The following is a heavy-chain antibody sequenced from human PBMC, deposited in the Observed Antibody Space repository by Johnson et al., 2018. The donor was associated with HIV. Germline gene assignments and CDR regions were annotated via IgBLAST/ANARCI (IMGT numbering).Heavy chain of an antibody. CDR3: ASRYTVDAFDI. CDR1: GFTVNSNY. D-gene: IGHD1-1*01. J-gene: IGHJ3*02. CDR2: IYSGGRT. V-gene: IGHV3-66*01. Sequence: VQLVESGGGLVQPGGSLRLSCAASGFTVNSNYINWVRQAPGQGLEFVSGIYSGGRTYYADSVKGRFTISRDNSKNTMYLQMNRLRAEDTAVYYCASRYTVDAFDIWVQGTMVTVSS.